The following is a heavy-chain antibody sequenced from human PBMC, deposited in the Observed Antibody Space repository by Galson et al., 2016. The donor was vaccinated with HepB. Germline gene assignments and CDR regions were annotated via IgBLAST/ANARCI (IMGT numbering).Heavy chain of an antibody. CDR3: ARGGDGPIYYGTSGFDL. CDR1: GYTLTDLS. V-gene: IGHV1-24*01. J-gene: IGHJ4*02. Sequence: SVKVSCKVSGYTLTDLSMHWVRQTPRKGLEWMGGFDPEEAETIYAQKFQGRVSMTRDASITTAYMDLTSLRSEDTAVYYCARGGDGPIYYGTSGFDLWGQGSLVTGSS. CDR2: FDPEEAET. D-gene: IGHD3-22*01.